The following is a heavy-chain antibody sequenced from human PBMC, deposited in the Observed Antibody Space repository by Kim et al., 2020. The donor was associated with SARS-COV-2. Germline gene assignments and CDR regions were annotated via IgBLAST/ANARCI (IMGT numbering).Heavy chain of an antibody. CDR2: IKEDSREK. Sequence: GGSLRLSCTASGFTFSAFWINWFRQAPGKGLEWVANIKEDSREKHYVDSVRGRFTMSRDNAKNSVYLQMNSLRAEDTAVYYCARRLPDCSSTGCYRAFNYWGQGTLVTVAS. CDR3: ARRLPDCSSTGCYRAFNY. V-gene: IGHV3-7*01. CDR1: GFTFSAFW. D-gene: IGHD2-2*01. J-gene: IGHJ4*02.